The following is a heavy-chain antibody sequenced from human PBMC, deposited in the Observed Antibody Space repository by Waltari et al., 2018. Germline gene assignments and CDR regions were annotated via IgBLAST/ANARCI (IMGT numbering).Heavy chain of an antibody. CDR2: VSTRGNT. D-gene: IGHD2-2*01. Sequence: WGPRGPGRGLGWCPSVSTRGNTHFADALKARYTISIDNSKAALYLTMNSLSPEDTAVYYCARCCSTMAGGCGGFDSWGQGTPVTVSS. CDR3: ARCCSTMAGGCGGFDS. V-gene: IGHV3-53*01. J-gene: IGHJ4*02.